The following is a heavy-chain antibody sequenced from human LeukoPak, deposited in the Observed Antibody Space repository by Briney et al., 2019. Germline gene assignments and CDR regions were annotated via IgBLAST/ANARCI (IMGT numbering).Heavy chain of an antibody. J-gene: IGHJ4*02. Sequence: SETLSLTCTVSGGSISSSSYYWGWIRQPPGKGLEWIGSIYYSGSTYYNPSLKSRVTISVDTSKNQFSLKLSSVTAADTAVYYCARPRRNGVCDYWGQGTLVTVSS. CDR3: ARPRRNGVCDY. CDR2: IYYSGST. V-gene: IGHV4-39*01. CDR1: GGSISSSSYY. D-gene: IGHD2-8*01.